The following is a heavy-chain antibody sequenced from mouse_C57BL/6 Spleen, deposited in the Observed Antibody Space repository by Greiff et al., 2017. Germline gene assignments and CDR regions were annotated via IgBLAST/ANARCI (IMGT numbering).Heavy chain of an antibody. V-gene: IGHV1-69*01. CDR1: GYTFTSYW. Sequence: QVQLQQPGAELVMPGASVKLSCKASGYTFTSYWMHWVKQRPGQGLEWIGEIDPSDSFTNYNQKFKGKSTLTVDKSSSTAYMQLSSLTSEDSAVYYCARSTVVATDAMDYWGQGTSGTVSS. D-gene: IGHD1-1*01. CDR2: IDPSDSFT. CDR3: ARSTVVATDAMDY. J-gene: IGHJ4*01.